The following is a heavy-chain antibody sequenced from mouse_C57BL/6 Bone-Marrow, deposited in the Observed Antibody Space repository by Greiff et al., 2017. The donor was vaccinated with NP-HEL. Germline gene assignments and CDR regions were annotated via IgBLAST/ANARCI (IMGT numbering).Heavy chain of an antibody. CDR2: GQGLEWIG. CDR3: SEDSAVYYCAWNYGSSPYWYFDV. J-gene: IGHJ1*03. Sequence: VQLVESGPELARPWASVKISCQAFYTFFRRLHFAIRDTNYWMQWVKQRPGQGLEWIGAIYPGNGDTSYNQKFKGKATLTADKSSSTAYMQLSSLTSEDSAVYYCAWNYGSSPYWYFDVWGTGTTVTVSS. CDR1: YTFFRRLH. D-gene: IGHD1-1*01. V-gene: IGHV1-87*01.